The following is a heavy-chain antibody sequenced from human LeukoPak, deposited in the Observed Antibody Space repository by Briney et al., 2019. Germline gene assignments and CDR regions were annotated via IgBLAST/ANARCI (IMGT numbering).Heavy chain of an antibody. CDR2: IKSKTDGGAT. V-gene: IGHV3-15*01. CDR1: GFTFSNAW. CDR3: ATEAYYYDSGAIKYFDY. J-gene: IGHJ4*02. Sequence: GGSLRLSCAASGFTFSNAWMSWVRQAPGKGLEWVGRIKSKTDGGATHYAAPVKGRFTISRDDSKNTLYLQMDSLKTEDTAVYYCATEAYYYDSGAIKYFDYWGQGTLVTVSS. D-gene: IGHD3-22*01.